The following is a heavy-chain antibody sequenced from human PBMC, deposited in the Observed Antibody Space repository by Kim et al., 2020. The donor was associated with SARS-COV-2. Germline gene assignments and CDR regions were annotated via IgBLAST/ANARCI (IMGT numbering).Heavy chain of an antibody. CDR3: ARGRLIGHYVFWSGFYTSSSDY. V-gene: IGHV3-74*01. D-gene: IGHD3-3*01. J-gene: IGHJ4*02. CDR1: GFTFSSYW. CDR2: INSDGSST. Sequence: GGSLRLSCAASGFTFSSYWMHWVRQAPGKGLVWVSRINSDGSSTSYADSVKGRFTISRDNAKNTLYLQMNSLRAEDTAVYYCARGRLIGHYVFWSGFYTSSSDYWGQGTLVTVSS.